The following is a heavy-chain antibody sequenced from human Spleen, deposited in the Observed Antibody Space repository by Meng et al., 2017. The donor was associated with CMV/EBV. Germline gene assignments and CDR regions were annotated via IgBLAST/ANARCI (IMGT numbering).Heavy chain of an antibody. CDR3: ARGTSVVTPRALAY. J-gene: IGHJ4*02. D-gene: IGHD4-23*01. CDR1: GYTFINYG. V-gene: IGHV1-8*02. CDR2: MNPNSGNT. Sequence: ASVKVSCKASGYTFINYGITWVRQAPGQGLEWMGWMNPNSGNTGYAQKFQGRVTMTRNTSISTAYMELSSLRSEDTAVYYCARGTSVVTPRALAYWGQGTLVTVSS.